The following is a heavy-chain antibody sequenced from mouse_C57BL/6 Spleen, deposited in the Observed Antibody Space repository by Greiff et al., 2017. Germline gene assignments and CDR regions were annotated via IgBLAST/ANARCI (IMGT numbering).Heavy chain of an antibody. CDR3: ARHQGVRAGTSDWYFDV. D-gene: IGHD4-1*01. V-gene: IGHV5-6*01. CDR2: ISSGGSYT. CDR1: GFTFSSYG. Sequence: EVKLVESGGDLVKPGGSLKLSCAASGFTFSSYGMSWVRQTPDKRLEWVATISSGGSYTYYPDSVKGRFTISRDNTKNTLYLQMSSLTSEDTAMYYCARHQGVRAGTSDWYFDVWGTGTTVTVSS. J-gene: IGHJ1*03.